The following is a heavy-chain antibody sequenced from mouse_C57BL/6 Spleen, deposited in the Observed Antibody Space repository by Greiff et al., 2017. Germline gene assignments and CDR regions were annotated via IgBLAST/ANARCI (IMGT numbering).Heavy chain of an antibody. CDR3: ARVAVEDYFDY. Sequence: EVKLQKSGPELVKPGASVKMSCKASGYTFTDYNMHWVKQSHGKSLEWIGYINPNNGGTSYNQKFKGKATLTVNKSSSTAYMELRSLTSEDSAVYYCARVAVEDYFDYWGQGTTLTVSS. CDR1: GYTFTDYN. D-gene: IGHD1-1*01. CDR2: INPNNGGT. V-gene: IGHV1-22*01. J-gene: IGHJ2*01.